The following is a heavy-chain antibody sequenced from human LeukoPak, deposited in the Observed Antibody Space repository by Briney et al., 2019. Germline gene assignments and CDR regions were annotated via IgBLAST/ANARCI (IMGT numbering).Heavy chain of an antibody. CDR1: GFTFSSYA. D-gene: IGHD3-22*01. Sequence: GGSLRLPCAASGFTFSSYAMSWVRQAPGKGLEWVSAISGSGGSTYYADSVKGRFTISRDNSKNTLYLQMNSLRAEDTAVYYCAKARGEVYYDSSGYLSYFDYWGQGTLVTVSS. CDR2: ISGSGGST. J-gene: IGHJ4*02. V-gene: IGHV3-23*01. CDR3: AKARGEVYYDSSGYLSYFDY.